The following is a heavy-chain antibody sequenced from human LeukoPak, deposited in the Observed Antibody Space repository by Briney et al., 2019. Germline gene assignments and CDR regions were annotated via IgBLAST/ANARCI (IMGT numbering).Heavy chain of an antibody. CDR2: ISSSSSYI. CDR3: ARGRTLMARFDY. Sequence: GGSLRLSCAASGFTFSSYSMNWVRQAPGKGLEWVSSISSSSSYIYYADSVKGRFTISRDNAKNSLYLQMNSLRAEDTAVYYCARGRTLMARFDYWGQGTLVTVSS. V-gene: IGHV3-21*01. D-gene: IGHD5-24*01. J-gene: IGHJ4*02. CDR1: GFTFSSYS.